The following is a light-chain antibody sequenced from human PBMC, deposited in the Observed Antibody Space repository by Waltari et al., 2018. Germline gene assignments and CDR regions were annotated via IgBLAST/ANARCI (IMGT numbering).Light chain of an antibody. CDR3: YAYAGTRGV. Sequence: QSALTQPASVSGSPGQSITISCTGTSSDIASYNLVSWYQQHPGKAPKLIIYEANKRPPGVSSRVAGSKSGNTASLTSSGPQAEDEANYYCYAYAGTRGVFGTGTKVTVL. CDR1: SSDIASYNL. J-gene: IGLJ1*01. CDR2: EAN. V-gene: IGLV2-23*01.